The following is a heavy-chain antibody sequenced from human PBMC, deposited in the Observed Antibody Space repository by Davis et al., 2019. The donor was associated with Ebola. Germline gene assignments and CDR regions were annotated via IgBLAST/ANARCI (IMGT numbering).Heavy chain of an antibody. D-gene: IGHD4-17*01. V-gene: IGHV3-53*01. J-gene: IGHJ2*01. Sequence: GESLKISCAASGFIVSDKYMSWVRHAPGKGLEWVSVIYRDGRTYYADSVKGRFTISRDNSKNTLYLQMNSLRAEDTAVYYCTRHVSGDFWYFDLWGRGTLVTVSS. CDR1: GFIVSDKY. CDR3: TRHVSGDFWYFDL. CDR2: IYRDGRT.